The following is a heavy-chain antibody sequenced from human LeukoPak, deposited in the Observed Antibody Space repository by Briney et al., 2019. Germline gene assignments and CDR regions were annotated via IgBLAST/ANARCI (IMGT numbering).Heavy chain of an antibody. CDR3: ARDWSVSTLGYFDY. CDR1: GFTFSSNY. Sequence: GGSLRLSCAASGFTFSSNYMSWVRQAPGKGLEWVSAIYTGGSTYYAGSVKGRFNISRDNSKNTLYLQMNSLRAEDTAVYYCARDWSVSTLGYFDYWGQGTLVTVYS. CDR2: IYTGGST. J-gene: IGHJ4*02. D-gene: IGHD3-3*01. V-gene: IGHV3-66*01.